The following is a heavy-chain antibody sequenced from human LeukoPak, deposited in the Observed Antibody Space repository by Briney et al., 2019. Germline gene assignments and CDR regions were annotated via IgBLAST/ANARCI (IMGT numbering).Heavy chain of an antibody. CDR1: GGTFSSYA. CDR2: IIPIFGTA. CDR3: AMFTFGGVIAPHYFDY. J-gene: IGHJ4*02. D-gene: IGHD3-16*02. V-gene: IGHV1-69*13. Sequence: ASVKVSCKASGGTFSSYAISWVRQAPGQGLEWMGGIIPIFGTANYAQKFQGRVTITADESTSTAYMELSSLRSEDTAVYYRAMFTFGGVIAPHYFDYWGQGTLVTVSS.